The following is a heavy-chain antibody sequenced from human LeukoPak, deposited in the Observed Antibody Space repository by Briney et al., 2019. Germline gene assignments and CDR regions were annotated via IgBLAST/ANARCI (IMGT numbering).Heavy chain of an antibody. CDR2: ISSNGGST. D-gene: IGHD3-9*01. J-gene: IGHJ4*02. Sequence: GGSLRLSCAASGFTFSSYAMHWVRQAPGKGLEYVSAISSNGGSTYYANSVKGRFTISRDNSKNTLYLQMGSLRAEDMAVYYCARGSRYFDWLSGFDYWCEGTLVTVSS. CDR3: ARGSRYFDWLSGFDY. V-gene: IGHV3-64*01. CDR1: GFTFSSYA.